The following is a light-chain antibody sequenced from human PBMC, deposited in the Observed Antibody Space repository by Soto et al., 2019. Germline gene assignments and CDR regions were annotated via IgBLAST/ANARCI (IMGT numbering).Light chain of an antibody. CDR1: SSDVGGYNY. V-gene: IGLV2-14*01. Sequence: QSVLTQPASVSGSPGQSITISCTGTSSDVGGYNYVSWHQQHPGKAPKLMIYDVSTRPSGVSNRFSGSKSGNTASLTISGLQAEDEADYYCSSYTSSILFGGGTKLTVL. J-gene: IGLJ2*01. CDR3: SSYTSSIL. CDR2: DVS.